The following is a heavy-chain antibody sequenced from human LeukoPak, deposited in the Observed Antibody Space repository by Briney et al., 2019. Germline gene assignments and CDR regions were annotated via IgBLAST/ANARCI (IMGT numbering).Heavy chain of an antibody. D-gene: IGHD3-10*01. CDR2: INPNSGGT. CDR3: AKGDSNGSGSYFDY. Sequence: GASVKVSCKASGYTFTGYYMHWVRQAPGQGLEWMGWINPNSGGTNYAQKFQGGVTMTRDTSISTAYMELSRLRSDDTAVYYCAKGDSNGSGSYFDYWGQGTLVTVSS. J-gene: IGHJ4*02. CDR1: GYTFTGYY. V-gene: IGHV1-2*02.